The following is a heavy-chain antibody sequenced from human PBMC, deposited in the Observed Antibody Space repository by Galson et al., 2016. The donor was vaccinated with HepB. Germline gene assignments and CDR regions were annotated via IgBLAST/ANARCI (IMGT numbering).Heavy chain of an antibody. CDR1: GFTFSNYA. V-gene: IGHV3-33*01. Sequence: SLRLSCAASGFTFSNYAMHWVRQAPGKGLEWVAVIWYDGSSKYYIDSVKGRFTISRDNARNSLYLQMNSLRAEDTGIYYCAREGLADGSYFDYWGRGTLVTVS. D-gene: IGHD5-24*01. J-gene: IGHJ4*02. CDR3: AREGLADGSYFDY. CDR2: IWYDGSSK.